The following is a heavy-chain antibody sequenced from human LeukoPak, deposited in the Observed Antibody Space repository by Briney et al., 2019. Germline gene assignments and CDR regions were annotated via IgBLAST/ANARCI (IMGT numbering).Heavy chain of an antibody. V-gene: IGHV1-2*02. CDR2: IIPNSGGT. CDR1: GYTFTDYY. D-gene: IGHD3-10*01. J-gene: IGHJ4*02. Sequence: ASVKVSCKASGYTFTDYYMHWVRQAPGQGLEWMGWIIPNSGGTNYAQKFQGRVTMTRDTSISTAYMELSRLRSDDTAVYYCARVRGSGNYYTGAFDYWGQGTLVTVSS. CDR3: ARVRGSGNYYTGAFDY.